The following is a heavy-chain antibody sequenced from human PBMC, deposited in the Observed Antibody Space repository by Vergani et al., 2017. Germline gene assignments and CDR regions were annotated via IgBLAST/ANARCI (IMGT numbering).Heavy chain of an antibody. CDR2: INNNGGST. J-gene: IGHJ3*01. Sequence: QLLESGGGLIRPGGSLRLSCAASGFTFNSYAMTWVRQAPGKGLEWVSGINNNGGSTYYADSVKGRFTISRDNSKNTLYLQMTDLRAEDTATYYCAKVCGXTSCPYGGGAFDVWGHGTMVTVSS. CDR1: GFTFNSYA. CDR3: AKVCGXTSCPYGGGAFDV. V-gene: IGHV3-23*01. D-gene: IGHD2-2*01.